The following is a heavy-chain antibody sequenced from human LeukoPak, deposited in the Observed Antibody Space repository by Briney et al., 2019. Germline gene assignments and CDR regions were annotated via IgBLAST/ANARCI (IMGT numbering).Heavy chain of an antibody. V-gene: IGHV5-51*01. CDR2: IYPGDSDT. D-gene: IGHD5-24*01. CDR1: GYSFTNYW. Sequence: GESLKISCKGYGYSFTNYWIAWVRQMPGKGLEWMGIIYPGDSDTRYSPSFQGQVTISADKSISTAYLQWSSLKASDTAMYYCARGRDGYNDAIDYWGQGTLVTVSS. CDR3: ARGRDGYNDAIDY. J-gene: IGHJ4*02.